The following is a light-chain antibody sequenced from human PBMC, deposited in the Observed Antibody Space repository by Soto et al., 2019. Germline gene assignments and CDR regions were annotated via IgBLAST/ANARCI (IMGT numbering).Light chain of an antibody. V-gene: IGLV2-14*01. Sequence: QSVLTQPASVSGSPGQSITISCTGTSRDIGFFNYVSWYQQFPGNAPKLIIFEVTNRPSGVSNRFSASKSGNTASLTISGLQAEDGADYYCSSYTTRSTYVFGTGTKLTVI. CDR1: SRDIGFFNY. CDR2: EVT. J-gene: IGLJ1*01. CDR3: SSYTTRSTYV.